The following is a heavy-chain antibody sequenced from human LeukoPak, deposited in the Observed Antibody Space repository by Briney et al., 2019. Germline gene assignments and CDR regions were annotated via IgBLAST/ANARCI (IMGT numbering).Heavy chain of an antibody. V-gene: IGHV6-1*01. CDR3: ARRFGAVVPAAIVY. Sequence: SQTLSLTCAISGDSVSSNSAAWNWIRQSPSRGLEWLGRTYYRSKWYNDYAVSVKSRITINPDTSKNQFSLQLSSVTAADTAVYYCARRFGAVVPAAIVYRGQGTLVTVSS. CDR1: GDSVSSNSAA. CDR2: TYYRSKWYN. J-gene: IGHJ4*02. D-gene: IGHD2-2*01.